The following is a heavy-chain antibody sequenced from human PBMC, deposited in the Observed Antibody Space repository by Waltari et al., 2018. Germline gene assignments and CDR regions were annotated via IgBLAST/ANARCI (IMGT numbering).Heavy chain of an antibody. V-gene: IGHV4-34*01. Sequence: QVQLQQWGAGLLKPSETLSLTCAVYGGPFSGYYWSWIRQSPGKGLEWIGEINHGGGTNYNPSIKSRVTISVDTSKNQFSLKLSSVIDADTAMYYCVREQWVARSAFDIWGQGTVVTVSS. CDR1: GGPFSGYY. D-gene: IGHD6-19*01. J-gene: IGHJ3*02. CDR3: VREQWVARSAFDI. CDR2: INHGGGT.